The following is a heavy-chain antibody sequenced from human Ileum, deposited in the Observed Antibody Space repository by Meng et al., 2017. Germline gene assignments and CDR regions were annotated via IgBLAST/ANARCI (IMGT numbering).Heavy chain of an antibody. Sequence: VVYGGALVTPGGSPGSPCVGSRSIFDTYDMPWVRQAPGKGLEWVSSMGLSHSRGSYADSVKGRFTISRDNAKSSLYLQMNSLRAEDTAIYYCASDPNWSTNWGQGTLVTVSS. D-gene: IGHD1-1*01. J-gene: IGHJ4*02. CDR1: RSIFDTYD. V-gene: IGHV3-21*04. CDR2: MGLSHSRG. CDR3: ASDPNWSTN.